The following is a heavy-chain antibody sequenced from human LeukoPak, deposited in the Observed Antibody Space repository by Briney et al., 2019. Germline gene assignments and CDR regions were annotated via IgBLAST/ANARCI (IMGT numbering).Heavy chain of an antibody. CDR3: AKDSLQIAYYGMDV. D-gene: IGHD1-1*01. J-gene: IGHJ6*02. Sequence: GGPLRSSGAASGFTFSSYGRHWFRQAPGKGLEWVAVISYDGSNKYYADSVKGRFTISRDNSKNTLYLQMNSLRAEDTAVYYCAKDSLQIAYYGMDVWGQGTTVTVSS. CDR1: GFTFSSYG. V-gene: IGHV3-30*18. CDR2: ISYDGSNK.